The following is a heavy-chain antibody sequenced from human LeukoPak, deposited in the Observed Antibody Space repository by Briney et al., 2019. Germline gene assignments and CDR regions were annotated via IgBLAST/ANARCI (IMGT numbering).Heavy chain of an antibody. CDR1: GFIFSYYG. CDR3: TKWSGFGDD. CDR2: IWPDGTIQ. D-gene: IGHD3-10*01. Sequence: GRSLRLSCAASGFIFSYYGMHWVRQAPGKGLEWLAVIWPDGTIQYYADSVKGRFTISRDNSRNTLYLQMSSLRPEDTAVYYCTKWSGFGDDWGQGTLVTVSS. J-gene: IGHJ4*02. V-gene: IGHV3-33*06.